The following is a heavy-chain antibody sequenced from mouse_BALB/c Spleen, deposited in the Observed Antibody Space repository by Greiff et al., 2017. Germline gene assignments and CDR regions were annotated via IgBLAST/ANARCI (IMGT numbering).Heavy chain of an antibody. Sequence: DVKLVESGGGLVKPGGSLKLSCAASGFTFSSYTMSWVRQTPEKRLEWVATISSGGSYTYYPDSVKGRFTISRDNAKNTLYLQMSSLKSEDTAMYYCTRDDLGAMDYWGQGTSVTVSS. J-gene: IGHJ4*01. CDR3: TRDDLGAMDY. V-gene: IGHV5-6-4*01. CDR1: GFTFSSYT. CDR2: ISSGGSYT.